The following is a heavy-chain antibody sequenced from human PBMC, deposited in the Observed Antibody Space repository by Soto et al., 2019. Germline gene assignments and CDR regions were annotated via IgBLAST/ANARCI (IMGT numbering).Heavy chain of an antibody. D-gene: IGHD1-26*01. J-gene: IGHJ4*02. V-gene: IGHV1-3*01. CDR1: GYTFTSSA. CDR3: AADVGLPGFDY. Sequence: ASVKVSCKASGYTFTSSAIHWVRQAPGQGLEWMGWINAGNGNIKHSQKFQQRVTITRDTSASTAYMELSSLRSEDTAVYYCAADVGLPGFDYWGQGTLVTVSS. CDR2: INAGNGNI.